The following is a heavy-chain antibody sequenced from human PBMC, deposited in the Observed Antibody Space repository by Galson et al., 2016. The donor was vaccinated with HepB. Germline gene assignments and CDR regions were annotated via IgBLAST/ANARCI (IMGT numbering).Heavy chain of an antibody. CDR1: GFTFNTYW. V-gene: IGHV3-74*01. CDR2: IDSYGSST. D-gene: IGHD1-7*01. Sequence: SLRLSCAASGFTFNTYWMHWIRQAPGKGLEWVLRIDSYGSSTAYADSVKGRFFVSRDNAKNTLNLQMNSLRAEDTAVYYCVREAGGDSNYDYYFGNWAREPWSPSPQ. CDR3: VREAGGDSNYDYYFGN. J-gene: IGHJ4*02.